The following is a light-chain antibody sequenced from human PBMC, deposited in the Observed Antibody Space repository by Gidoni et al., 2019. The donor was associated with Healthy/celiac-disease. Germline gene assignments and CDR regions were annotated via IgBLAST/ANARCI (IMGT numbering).Light chain of an antibody. CDR2: DAS. J-gene: IGKJ1*01. CDR1: QGVSSY. Sequence: EIVLTPAPATLSSVPGERATLSCRASQGVSSYLAWYQQKPGQAPRLLIYDASNRATGIPARFSGSGSGTDFTLTISSLEPEDFAVYYCQQRSNWPPWTFXQXTKVEIK. V-gene: IGKV3-11*01. CDR3: QQRSNWPPWT.